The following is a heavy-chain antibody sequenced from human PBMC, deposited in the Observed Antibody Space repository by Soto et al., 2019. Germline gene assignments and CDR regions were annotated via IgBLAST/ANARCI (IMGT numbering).Heavy chain of an antibody. CDR3: AREVPGDYVDY. V-gene: IGHV4-30-4*01. J-gene: IGHJ4*02. Sequence: PSETLSLTCSVSCGSISSVDHYWTWIRQPPGKCLEWIGYIYCIGSXXYNPSLKXXVSISVDTSNXQLSLXLHSVTAADEXVYYCAREVPGDYVDYWAQGTLVTVSS. CDR2: IYCIGSX. CDR1: CGSISSVDHY. D-gene: IGHD3-10*01.